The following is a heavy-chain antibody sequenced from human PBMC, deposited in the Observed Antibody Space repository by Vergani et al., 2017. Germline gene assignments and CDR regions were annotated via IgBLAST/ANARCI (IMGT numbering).Heavy chain of an antibody. Sequence: EVQLLESGGGLVQPGGSLRLSCAASGFTFSTYAMTWVRQAPGKGLEWVSTISSDGGSTYYADSVKGRFTISRDNSKNTLYLQMNSLRAEDTAVYYCAKGGSYYYDSSGPYERRFDAFDIWGQGTMVTVSS. CDR2: ISSDGGST. V-gene: IGHV3-23*01. CDR3: AKGGSYYYDSSGPYERRFDAFDI. CDR1: GFTFSTYA. J-gene: IGHJ3*02. D-gene: IGHD3-22*01.